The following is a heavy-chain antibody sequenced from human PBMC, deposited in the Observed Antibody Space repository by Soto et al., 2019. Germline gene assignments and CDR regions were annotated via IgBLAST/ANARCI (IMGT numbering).Heavy chain of an antibody. J-gene: IGHJ5*02. CDR3: ARDPLEGGWAARPGSWFDP. Sequence: TSETLSLKCTVSGGSISGYYWSWIRQSSGKGLEWIGRIYTTGSTIYNPSLRSRVTMSVDTSKNQFSLKLNSVTAADTAVYYCARDPLEGGWAARPGSWFDPWGHGTLVTVS. V-gene: IGHV4-4*07. D-gene: IGHD6-6*01. CDR1: GGSISGYY. CDR2: IYTTGST.